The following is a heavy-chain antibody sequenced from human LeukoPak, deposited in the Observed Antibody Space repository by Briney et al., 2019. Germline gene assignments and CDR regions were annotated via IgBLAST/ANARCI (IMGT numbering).Heavy chain of an antibody. V-gene: IGHV4-59*01. D-gene: IGHD2-15*01. J-gene: IGHJ4*02. Sequence: PSETLSLTCTVSGGSISSYYWSWIRQPPGKGLEWIGYIYYSGSTNYNPSLKSRVTISVDTSKNQFSLKLSSVTAADTAVYYCAGYCSGGSCYHFDYWGQGTLVTVSS. CDR1: GGSISSYY. CDR3: AGYCSGGSCYHFDY. CDR2: IYYSGST.